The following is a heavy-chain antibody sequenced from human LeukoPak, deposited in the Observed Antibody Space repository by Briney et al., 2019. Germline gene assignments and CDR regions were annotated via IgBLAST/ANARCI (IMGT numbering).Heavy chain of an antibody. CDR2: IYYSGST. D-gene: IGHD2-8*02. J-gene: IGHJ5*02. V-gene: IGHV4-39*01. CDR3: ARHVLGYTMNWFDP. Sequence: SETLSLTCTVSGGSISSSSYYWGWIRQPPGKGLEWIGSIYYSGSTYYSPSLKSRVTISVDTSKNQFSLKLSSVTAADTAVYYCARHVLGYTMNWFDPWGQGTLVTVSS. CDR1: GGSISSSSYY.